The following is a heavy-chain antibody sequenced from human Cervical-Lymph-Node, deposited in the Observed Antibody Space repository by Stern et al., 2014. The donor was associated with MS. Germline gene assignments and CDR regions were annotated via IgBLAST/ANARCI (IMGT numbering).Heavy chain of an antibody. CDR3: AKDKRSGNYPLGAMDV. V-gene: IGHV3-30*18. D-gene: IGHD1-26*01. CDR2: ISYDETNT. J-gene: IGHJ6*02. Sequence: VQLVESGGGVVQPGRSLRLSCAASGFSFSTYAMHWVRQAPGKGLEWVALISYDETNTYYADSVKGRFAIARDNSKNTLYLQMNSLRSDDTALYYCAKDKRSGNYPLGAMDVWGQGTTVTVSS. CDR1: GFSFSTYA.